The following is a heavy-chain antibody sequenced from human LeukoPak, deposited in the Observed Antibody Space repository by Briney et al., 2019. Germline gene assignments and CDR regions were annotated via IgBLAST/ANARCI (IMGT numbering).Heavy chain of an antibody. D-gene: IGHD2-21*02. CDR3: ARGRRVTRAFDI. V-gene: IGHV4-39*07. Sequence: SETLSLTCTVSGGSISSSSYYWGWIRQHPGKGLEWIGYIYYSGSTYYNPSLKSRVTISVDTSKNQFSLKLSSVTAADTAVYYCARGRRVTRAFDIWGQGTMVTVSS. CDR2: IYYSGST. J-gene: IGHJ3*02. CDR1: GGSISSSSYY.